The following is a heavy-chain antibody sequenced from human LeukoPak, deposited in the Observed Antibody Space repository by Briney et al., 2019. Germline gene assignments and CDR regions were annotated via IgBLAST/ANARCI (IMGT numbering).Heavy chain of an antibody. J-gene: IGHJ4*02. Sequence: ASVKVSCKASGYTFTRWNFSWVRQAPGQGLEWMGWISTYNGDTKYAQKFQGRVTMTRDTSISTAYMELSRLRSDDTAVYYCARYSTWYYFDYWGQGTLVTVSS. CDR1: GYTFTRWN. V-gene: IGHV1-2*02. CDR3: ARYSTWYYFDY. D-gene: IGHD6-13*01. CDR2: ISTYNGDT.